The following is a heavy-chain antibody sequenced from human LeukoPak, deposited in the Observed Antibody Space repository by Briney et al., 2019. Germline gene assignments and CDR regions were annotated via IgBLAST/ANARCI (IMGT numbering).Heavy chain of an antibody. CDR3: ARVIPSPQLYYMDV. J-gene: IGHJ6*03. CDR1: GFTFSSYS. V-gene: IGHV3-21*01. CDR2: ISSSSSYI. D-gene: IGHD1-1*01. Sequence: GGSLRLSCAASGFTFSSYSMNWVRQAPGKGLEWVSSISSSSSYIYYADSVKGRFTISRDNAKNSLYLQMDSLRAEDTAVYYCARVIPSPQLYYMDVWGKGTTVTVSS.